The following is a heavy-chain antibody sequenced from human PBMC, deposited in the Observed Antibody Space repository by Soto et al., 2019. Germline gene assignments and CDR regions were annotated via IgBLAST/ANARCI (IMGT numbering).Heavy chain of an antibody. CDR1: GFTFSSYA. CDR3: AKDRLAAAWDPGAFDI. J-gene: IGHJ3*02. V-gene: IGHV3-23*01. Sequence: GGSLRLSCAASGFTFSSYAMSWVRQAPGKGLEWVSAISGSGGSTYYADSVKGRFTISRDNSKNTLYLQMNSLRAEDTAVYYCAKDRLAAAWDPGAFDIWGQGTMVTVSS. D-gene: IGHD6-13*01. CDR2: ISGSGGST.